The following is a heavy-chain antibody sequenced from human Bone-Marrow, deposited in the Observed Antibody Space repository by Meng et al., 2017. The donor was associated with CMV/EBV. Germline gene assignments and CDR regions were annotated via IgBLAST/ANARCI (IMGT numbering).Heavy chain of an antibody. J-gene: IGHJ6*02. D-gene: IGHD1-26*01. Sequence: SETLSLTCTVSGGSISSYYWSWIRQPPGKGLEWIGFIYHSGSTTYNPSLKSRVTISIDTSKNQFSLRLNSVTSADTAVYYCARDREAALPYYYAMDVWGQGTAVTVSS. V-gene: IGHV4-59*01. CDR3: ARDREAALPYYYAMDV. CDR1: GGSISSYY. CDR2: IYHSGST.